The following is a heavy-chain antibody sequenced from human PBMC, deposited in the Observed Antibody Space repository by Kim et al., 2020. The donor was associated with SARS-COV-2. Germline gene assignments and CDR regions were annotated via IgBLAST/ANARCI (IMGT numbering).Heavy chain of an antibody. V-gene: IGHV1-3*01. J-gene: IGHJ4*02. D-gene: IGHD1-7*01. CDR3: ARETGTGMTHFDY. Sequence: QKVHGPVTITRDTTARANYMELSSLTSEDTAVYYCARETGTGMTHFDYWGRGTLVTVSS.